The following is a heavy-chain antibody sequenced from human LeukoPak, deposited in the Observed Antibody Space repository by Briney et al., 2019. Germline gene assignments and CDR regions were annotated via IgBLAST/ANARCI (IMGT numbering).Heavy chain of an antibody. J-gene: IGHJ6*03. D-gene: IGHD2-2*02. CDR2: IYYSGST. V-gene: IGHV4-39*01. CDR3: ASLRAYCSSTSCYSHYYYYYYMDV. Sequence: SQTLSLTCTVSGGSISSSSYYWGWIRQPPGKGLEWIGSIYYSGSTYYNPSLKSRVTISVDTSKNQFSLKLSSVTAADTAVYYCASLRAYCSSTSCYSHYYYYYYMDVWGKGTTVTVSS. CDR1: GGSISSSSYY.